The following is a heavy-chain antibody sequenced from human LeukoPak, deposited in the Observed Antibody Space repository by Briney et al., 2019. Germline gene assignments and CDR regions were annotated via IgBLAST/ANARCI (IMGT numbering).Heavy chain of an antibody. V-gene: IGHV3-7*03. CDR2: IKPDGSEG. CDR3: GREGRWMGAFDY. J-gene: IGHJ4*02. CDR1: GFTFSTYW. D-gene: IGHD1-26*01. Sequence: GGSLRLSCAASGFTFSTYWMTWVRLAPAKGLEWVANIKPDGSEGFYVDSVKGRFTISRDNAKNSLYLQMNSLRAEDTAVYYYGREGRWMGAFDYWGQGTLVTVSS.